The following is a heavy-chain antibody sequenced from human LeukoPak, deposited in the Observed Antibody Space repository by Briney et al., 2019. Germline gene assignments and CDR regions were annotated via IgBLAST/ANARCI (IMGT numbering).Heavy chain of an antibody. J-gene: IGHJ4*02. CDR3: TKDWSADY. CDR2: ISDDGDT. V-gene: IGHV3-23*01. Sequence: GGSLRLSCAVSGFTSINAWMSWVRQAPGKGLEWVSAISDDGDTKYAGSVKGRFTISRDNSKNTLYLQMNNLRAEDTAIYYCTKDWSADYWGQGTLVTVSS. CDR1: GFTSINAW.